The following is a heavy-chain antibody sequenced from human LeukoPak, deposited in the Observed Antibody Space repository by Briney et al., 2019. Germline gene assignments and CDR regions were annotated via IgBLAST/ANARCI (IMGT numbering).Heavy chain of an antibody. V-gene: IGHV3-30-3*01. D-gene: IGHD1-14*01. CDR1: GFTFSSYA. CDR3: ARDQSGQIDY. CDR2: ISYDGSNK. Sequence: GGSLRLSCAASGFTFSSYAMHWVRQAPGKGLEWVAVISYDGSNKYYADSVKGRFTISRDNSKNTLYLQMNSLRAEDTAVYYCARDQSGQIDYWGQGTLVTVSS. J-gene: IGHJ4*02.